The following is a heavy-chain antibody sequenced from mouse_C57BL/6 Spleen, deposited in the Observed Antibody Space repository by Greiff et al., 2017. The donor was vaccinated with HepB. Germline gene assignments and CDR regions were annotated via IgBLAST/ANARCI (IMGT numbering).Heavy chain of an antibody. CDR2: ISSGSSTI. Sequence: EVQLVESGGGLVKPGGSLKLSCAASGFTFSDYGMHWVRQAPEKGLEWVAYISSGSSTIYYADTVKGRFTISRDNAKNTLFLQMTSLRFEDTAMYYCARDYYGSSVACWGQGTLVTVSA. CDR3: ARDYYGSSVAC. D-gene: IGHD1-1*01. CDR1: GFTFSDYG. J-gene: IGHJ3*01. V-gene: IGHV5-17*01.